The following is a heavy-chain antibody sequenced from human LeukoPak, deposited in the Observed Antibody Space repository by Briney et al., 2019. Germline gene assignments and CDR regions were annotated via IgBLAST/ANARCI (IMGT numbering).Heavy chain of an antibody. J-gene: IGHJ4*02. CDR1: GFSLSTTGVG. CDR3: AHTFYDSSVGPFDY. Sequence: SGPTLVKPTQTLTLTCTFSGFSLSTTGVGVGWVRQPPGKALEWLALIYWNDDKRYSPPLKSRLTLTKDTSKNQVVLTMTNMDPVDTATYYCAHTFYDSSVGPFDYWGQGTLVTVSS. CDR2: IYWNDDK. V-gene: IGHV2-5*01. D-gene: IGHD3-22*01.